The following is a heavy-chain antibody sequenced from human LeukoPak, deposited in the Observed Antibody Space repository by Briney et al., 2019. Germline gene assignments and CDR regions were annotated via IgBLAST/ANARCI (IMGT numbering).Heavy chain of an antibody. CDR1: GFTFSSYW. CDR3: ARDGDAPMTDFDY. V-gene: IGHV3-74*01. CDR2: INSDGYSI. D-gene: IGHD2-21*02. J-gene: IGHJ4*02. Sequence: GGSLRLSCAASGFTFSSYWMHWVRQAPGKGLVWVSRINSDGYSISYADSVRGRLTISRDNAKNTLYLQMNSLRAEDTAVYYCARDGDAPMTDFDYWGQGTLVTVSS.